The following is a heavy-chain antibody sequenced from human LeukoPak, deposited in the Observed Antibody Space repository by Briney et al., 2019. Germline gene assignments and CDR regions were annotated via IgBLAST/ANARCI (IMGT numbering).Heavy chain of an antibody. CDR3: ARDFSGSYYDTHYYYYYMDV. Sequence: GGSLRLSCAASGFTFSDYYVSWIRQAPGKGLEWVSYISSSGSTIYYADSVKGRFTISRDNAKNSLYLQMNSLRAEDTAVYYCARDFSGSYYDTHYYYYYMDVWGKGTTVTVSS. J-gene: IGHJ6*03. D-gene: IGHD1-26*01. V-gene: IGHV3-11*04. CDR2: ISSSGSTI. CDR1: GFTFSDYY.